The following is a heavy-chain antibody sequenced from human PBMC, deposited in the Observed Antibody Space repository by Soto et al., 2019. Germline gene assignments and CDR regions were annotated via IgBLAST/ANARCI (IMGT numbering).Heavy chain of an antibody. V-gene: IGHV3-23*01. CDR2: ISGSGGST. Sequence: PGGSLRLSCAASGFTFSSYAMSWVRQAPGKGLEWVSAISGSGGSTYYADSVKGRFTISRDNSKNTLYLQMNSLRAEDTAVYYCAKDQDLCSSTSCYSEEDWFDPWGQGTLVTVSS. CDR3: AKDQDLCSSTSCYSEEDWFDP. D-gene: IGHD2-2*01. CDR1: GFTFSSYA. J-gene: IGHJ5*02.